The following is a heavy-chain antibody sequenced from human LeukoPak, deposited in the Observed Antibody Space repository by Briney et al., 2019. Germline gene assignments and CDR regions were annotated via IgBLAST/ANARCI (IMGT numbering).Heavy chain of an antibody. CDR3: AGDSHNIVVVLPAIHGDNWFDP. J-gene: IGHJ5*02. D-gene: IGHD2-2*01. CDR1: GFTFSDYY. Sequence: PGGSLRLSCAASGFTFSDYYMSWIRQAPGKGLEWVSNISSSGSSTTYADSVKGRFTISRDNAKNSLYLQMNSLRVEDTAVYYCAGDSHNIVVVLPAIHGDNWFDPWGQGTLVTVSS. CDR2: ISSSGSST. V-gene: IGHV3-11*01.